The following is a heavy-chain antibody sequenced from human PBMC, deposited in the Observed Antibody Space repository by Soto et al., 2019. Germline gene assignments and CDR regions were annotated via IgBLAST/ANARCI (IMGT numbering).Heavy chain of an antibody. CDR2: IKSKTDGGTT. Sequence: EVQLVESGGGLVKPGGSLRLSCAASGFTFSNAWMSWVRQAPGKGLEWVGRIKSKTDGGTTDYAAPVKGRFTISRDDSKNTLYLQMNSLKTEDTAVYYCTTDPIVVVPAAIQGVRYWGQGTLVTVSS. CDR1: GFTFSNAW. J-gene: IGHJ4*02. CDR3: TTDPIVVVPAAIQGVRY. D-gene: IGHD2-2*01. V-gene: IGHV3-15*01.